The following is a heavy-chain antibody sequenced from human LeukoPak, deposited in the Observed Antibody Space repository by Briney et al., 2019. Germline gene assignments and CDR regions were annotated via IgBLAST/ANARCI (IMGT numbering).Heavy chain of an antibody. J-gene: IGHJ5*02. CDR1: GFTFSNYG. V-gene: IGHV3-30*18. CDR3: AKEGSSGFIDP. D-gene: IGHD6-19*01. Sequence: GRSLRLSCAASGFTFSNYGMHWVRQAPGKGLEWVAVISYDGNTQYYADSVKGRFTFSRDNSRNTLYLQMNSLRAEDTAIFYCAKEGSSGFIDPWGQGTLVTVSS. CDR2: ISYDGNTQ.